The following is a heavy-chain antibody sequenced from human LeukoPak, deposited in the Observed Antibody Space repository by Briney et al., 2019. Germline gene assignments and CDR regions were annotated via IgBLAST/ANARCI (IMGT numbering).Heavy chain of an antibody. CDR2: IKDSGTI. Sequence: KPSETLSLTCAVYGGSFSGYYWSWIRQPPGKGLQWIGEIKDSGTINYNPSLKSRVTVSLDTSKNQFSLKLSSVTAADTAVYYCARLRSEFISLWGQGTLVTVSS. CDR3: ARLRSEFISL. V-gene: IGHV4-34*01. D-gene: IGHD3-10*01. J-gene: IGHJ4*02. CDR1: GGSFSGYY.